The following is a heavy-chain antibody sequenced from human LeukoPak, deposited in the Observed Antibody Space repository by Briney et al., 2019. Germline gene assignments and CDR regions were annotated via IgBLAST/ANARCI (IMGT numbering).Heavy chain of an antibody. V-gene: IGHV1-8*01. D-gene: IGHD3-10*01. CDR2: MNPNSGRT. CDR3: ARLEYGSGSPIDY. Sequence: ASVKVSCKASGYTLTSYDINWVRQATGQGLEWMGWMNPNSGRTGYAQNFQGRITITRNTSISTAYMELSSLRSEDTAVYYYARLEYGSGSPIDYWGQGTLVTVSS. J-gene: IGHJ4*02. CDR1: GYTLTSYD.